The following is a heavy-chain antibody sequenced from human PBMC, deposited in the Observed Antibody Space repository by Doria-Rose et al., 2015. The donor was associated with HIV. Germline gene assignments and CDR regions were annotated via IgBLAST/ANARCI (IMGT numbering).Heavy chain of an antibody. J-gene: IGHJ4*02. D-gene: IGHD3-10*01. CDR3: ARLGNYDSGSTFDY. CDR1: GYIFTNYW. Sequence: EVQLVQSRAEVKKPGESLKISCKASGYIFTNYWFGWVRQMPGKGLEWMGIIYPGDSDTRYSPSVQGQVAFSADKSISTAYLQWSSLKASDTAMYYCARLGNYDSGSTFDYWGQGTLVTVSS. V-gene: IGHV5-51*01. CDR2: IYPGDSDT.